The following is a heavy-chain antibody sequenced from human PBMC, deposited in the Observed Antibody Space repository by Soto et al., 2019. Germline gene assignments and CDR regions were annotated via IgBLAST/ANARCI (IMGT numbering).Heavy chain of an antibody. J-gene: IGHJ3*02. Sequence: VASVKVSCKASCYTFSSYGISRVRQAPGQGLEWMGWISAYNGNTNYAQKLQGRVTMTTDTSTSTAYMELRSLRSDDTAVYYCARDGYCTNGVCSTDDAFDIWGQGTMVTVSS. D-gene: IGHD2-8*01. CDR2: ISAYNGNT. CDR1: CYTFSSYG. V-gene: IGHV1-18*04. CDR3: ARDGYCTNGVCSTDDAFDI.